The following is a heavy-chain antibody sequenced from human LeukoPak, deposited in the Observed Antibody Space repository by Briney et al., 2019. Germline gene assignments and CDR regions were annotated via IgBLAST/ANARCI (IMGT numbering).Heavy chain of an antibody. CDR2: ISGSGGST. J-gene: IGHJ4*02. D-gene: IGHD6-19*01. CDR1: GFTFSSYA. V-gene: IGHV3-23*01. Sequence: HPGGSPRLSCAASGFTFSSYAMSWVRQAPGKGLEWVSAISGSGGSTYYADSVKGRFTISRDNSKNTLYLQMNSLRAEDTALYYCAKDKGRWYSSGLDYWGQGTLVTVSS. CDR3: AKDKGRWYSSGLDY.